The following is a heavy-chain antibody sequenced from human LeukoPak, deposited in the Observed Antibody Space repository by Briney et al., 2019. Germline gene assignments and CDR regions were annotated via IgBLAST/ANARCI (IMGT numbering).Heavy chain of an antibody. J-gene: IGHJ5*01. CDR3: AKISMGATETSDS. CDR2: SRNKANSYST. Sequence: GGSLRLSCAASGFTVSSNFMSWVRQAPGKGLEWVGRSRNKANSYSTEYAASVKGRFTISRDDSKNSLYLQMNSLKTEDTAVYYCAKISMGATETSDSWGQGTLVTVSS. CDR1: GFTVSSNF. D-gene: IGHD1-26*01. V-gene: IGHV3-72*01.